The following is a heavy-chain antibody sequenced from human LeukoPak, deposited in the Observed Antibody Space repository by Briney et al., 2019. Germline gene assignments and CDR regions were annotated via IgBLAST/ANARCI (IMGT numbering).Heavy chain of an antibody. CDR2: IIPIFRAT. D-gene: IGHD1-26*01. CDR1: GGTFSNYA. V-gene: IGHV1-69*05. Sequence: SVKVSCKASGGTFSNYAFSWVRQAPGQGLEWMGGIIPIFRATNYAEQFQGRVTITTDESTNTAYLDLSSLRSEDTAVYYCAKDDGSATMGFDSWGQGTLVSVSS. J-gene: IGHJ5*01. CDR3: AKDDGSATMGFDS.